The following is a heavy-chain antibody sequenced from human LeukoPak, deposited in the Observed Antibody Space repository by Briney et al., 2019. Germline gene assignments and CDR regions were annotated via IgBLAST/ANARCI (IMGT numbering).Heavy chain of an antibody. Sequence: GASVKVSCKASGGTFSNYAISWVRQAPGQGLEWMGGIIPIFGTANYAQKFQGRVTITADESTSTAYMELSSLRSEDTAVYYCARGAIAARLLNWFDPWGQGTLVTVSS. V-gene: IGHV1-69*13. D-gene: IGHD6-6*01. CDR2: IIPIFGTA. CDR1: GGTFSNYA. CDR3: ARGAIAARLLNWFDP. J-gene: IGHJ5*02.